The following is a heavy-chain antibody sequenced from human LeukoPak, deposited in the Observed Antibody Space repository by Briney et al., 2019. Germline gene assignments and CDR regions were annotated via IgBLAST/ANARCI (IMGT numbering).Heavy chain of an antibody. V-gene: IGHV1-69*13. Sequence: SVKVSCKASGGTFSSYAISWVRQAPGQGLEWMGGIIPIFGTANYAQKFQGRVTITADESTSTAYMELRGLRSDDTAVYYCARDYLQRYFDYWGQGTPVTVSS. D-gene: IGHD4-11*01. CDR1: GGTFSSYA. J-gene: IGHJ4*02. CDR2: IIPIFGTA. CDR3: ARDYLQRYFDY.